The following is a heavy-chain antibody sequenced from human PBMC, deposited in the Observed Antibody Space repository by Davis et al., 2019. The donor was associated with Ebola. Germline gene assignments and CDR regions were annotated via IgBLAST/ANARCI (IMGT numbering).Heavy chain of an antibody. CDR1: GGSIDSSNW. J-gene: IGHJ6*04. Sequence: MPSETLSLTCAVSGGSIDSSNWWTWVRQPPGKGLEWIGEIYHSGTTNYNPSLKSRVTISVDKSKNQFSLKLSSVTAADTAVYYCARDSFVWSTKYSMDVWGKGTTVTVSS. CDR2: IYHSGTT. V-gene: IGHV4-4*02. D-gene: IGHD3-9*01. CDR3: ARDSFVWSTKYSMDV.